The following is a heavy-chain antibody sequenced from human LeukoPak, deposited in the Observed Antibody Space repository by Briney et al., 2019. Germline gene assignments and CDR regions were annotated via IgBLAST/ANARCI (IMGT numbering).Heavy chain of an antibody. CDR2: IYYTGTI. V-gene: IGHV4-59*08. CDR1: GGSINGYY. J-gene: IGHJ3*02. Sequence: KASETLSLTCTVSGGSINGYYWSWIRQPPGKGLEWIGYIYYTGTINYNPPLRSRLTISVDTSKNQFSLNLSSVTAADTAVYYCARQGRDSSDWLGAFDIWGQGTMVTVSS. CDR3: ARQGRDSSDWLGAFDI. D-gene: IGHD6-19*01.